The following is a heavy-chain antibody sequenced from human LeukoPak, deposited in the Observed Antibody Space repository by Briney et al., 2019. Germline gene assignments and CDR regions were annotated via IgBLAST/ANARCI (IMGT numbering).Heavy chain of an antibody. CDR1: GFTFDDHA. Sequence: PGGSLRLSCAASGFTFDDHAMHWVRQAPGKGLEWVSGISWNSGSIGYADSVKGRFTISRDNAKNSLYLQMNSLRAEDTALYYCAKDIPPYYYGSGSSMGYYGMDVWGQGTTVTVSS. CDR2: ISWNSGSI. V-gene: IGHV3-9*01. J-gene: IGHJ6*02. CDR3: AKDIPPYYYGSGSSMGYYGMDV. D-gene: IGHD3-10*01.